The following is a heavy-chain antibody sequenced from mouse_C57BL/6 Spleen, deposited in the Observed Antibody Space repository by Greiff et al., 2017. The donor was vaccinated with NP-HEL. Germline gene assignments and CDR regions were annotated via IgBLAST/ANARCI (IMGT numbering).Heavy chain of an antibody. Sequence: QVQLKQPGAELVKPGASMKLSCKASGYTFTSYWMHWVKQRPGQGLEWIGMIHPNSGSTNYNEKFKSKATLTVDNSSSTAYMQLSSLTSEDSAVYYCAREANWALDYWGQGTTLTVSS. J-gene: IGHJ2*01. CDR2: IHPNSGST. CDR3: AREANWALDY. CDR1: GYTFTSYW. D-gene: IGHD4-1*01. V-gene: IGHV1-64*01.